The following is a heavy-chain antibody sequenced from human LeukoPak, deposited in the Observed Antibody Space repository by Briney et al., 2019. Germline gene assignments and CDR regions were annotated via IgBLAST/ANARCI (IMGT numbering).Heavy chain of an antibody. CDR3: ARDESAMGDFDY. CDR2: IREDGSEK. V-gene: IGHV3-7*01. CDR1: GFTLSSSW. Sequence: GGSLRLSCAASGFTLSSSWMTWVRQAPGKGLEWVASIREDGSEKTSVDSVKGRFTISRDNAKNSLYLQMNSLRAEDTAVYYCARDESAMGDFDYWGQGTLVTVSS. J-gene: IGHJ4*02. D-gene: IGHD5-18*01.